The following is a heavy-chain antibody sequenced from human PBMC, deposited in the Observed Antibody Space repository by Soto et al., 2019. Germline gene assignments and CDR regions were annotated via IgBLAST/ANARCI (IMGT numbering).Heavy chain of an antibody. J-gene: IGHJ4*02. V-gene: IGHV1-69*02. CDR2: IIPILGIA. CDR1: GGTFSSYT. D-gene: IGHD1-26*01. Sequence: QVQLVQSGAEVKKPGSSVKVSCKASGGTFSSYTISWVRQAPGQGLEWTGRIIPILGIANYAQKFQGRVTITADKSTSTAYMELSSLRSEDTAVYYCATNGEMAQLGYWGQGTLVTVSS. CDR3: ATNGEMAQLGY.